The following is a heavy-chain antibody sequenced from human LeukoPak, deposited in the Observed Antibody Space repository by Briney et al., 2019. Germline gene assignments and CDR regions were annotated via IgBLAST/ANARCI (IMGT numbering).Heavy chain of an antibody. CDR1: GFTFSNAW. D-gene: IGHD3-16*01. J-gene: IGHJ3*01. Sequence: PGGSLRLSCAASGFTFSNAWMSWVRQAPGKGLEWVANMKGDGSEIHYVDSVKGRFTISRDNAKNSLYLQMNSLRPEDTAVYYCARPAYTAAYDLWGQGTMVTVSS. CDR3: ARPAYTAAYDL. CDR2: MKGDGSEI. V-gene: IGHV3-7*01.